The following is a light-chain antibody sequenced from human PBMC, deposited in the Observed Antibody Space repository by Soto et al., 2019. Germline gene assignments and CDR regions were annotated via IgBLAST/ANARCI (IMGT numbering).Light chain of an antibody. Sequence: EIVLTQSPATLSLSPGERATLSCRDSQSISSYLAWYQQKPGQAPRLLIYDASNRATGIPARFSGSGSGTDFTLTISTLEPEDFAVYYCPQRSNWPYTFGQGTKLEIK. CDR2: DAS. CDR3: PQRSNWPYT. CDR1: QSISSY. J-gene: IGKJ2*01. V-gene: IGKV3-11*01.